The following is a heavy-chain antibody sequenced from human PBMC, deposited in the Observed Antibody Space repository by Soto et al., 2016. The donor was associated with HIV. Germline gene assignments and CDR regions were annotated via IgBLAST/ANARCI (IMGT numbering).Heavy chain of an antibody. CDR1: GYTFTANY. CDR3: ARDYYGSGSYHPAWYFDL. Sequence: HLVQSGAEVKKPGASVKVSCKASGYTFTANYIQWVRQTPGQGLEWMGWINPNNGDTRYAQKFQGRVTMTRDTSINTAYMELSSLRTDDAAVYYCARDYYGSGSYHPAWYFDLWGRGTLVTVSS. V-gene: IGHV1-2*02. J-gene: IGHJ2*01. D-gene: IGHD3-10*01. CDR2: INPNNGDT.